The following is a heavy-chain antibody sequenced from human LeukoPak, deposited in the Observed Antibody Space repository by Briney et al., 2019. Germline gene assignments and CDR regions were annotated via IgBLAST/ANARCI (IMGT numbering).Heavy chain of an antibody. CDR3: ASARTRAYYYDSSGYDLQS. Sequence: ASETLSLTCTVSGDSISNYYWSWIRQPPGKGLEWIGYIYYSGSTNYNPSLKSRVTISIDTSKNQFSLKLSSVTAADTAMYYCASARTRAYYYDSSGYDLQSWGQGTLVTVSS. CDR1: GDSISNYY. CDR2: IYYSGST. J-gene: IGHJ5*02. D-gene: IGHD3-22*01. V-gene: IGHV4-59*01.